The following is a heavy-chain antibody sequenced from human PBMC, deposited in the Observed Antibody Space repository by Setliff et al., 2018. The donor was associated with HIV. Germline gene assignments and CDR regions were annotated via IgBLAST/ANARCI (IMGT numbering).Heavy chain of an antibody. V-gene: IGHV4-59*01. D-gene: IGHD5-18*01. CDR1: GGSIINNF. Sequence: PSETLSLTCTVSGGSIINNFWSWIRLPPGKGLEYIGYIYYSGNTDYNPSLKSRVTISVDTSRNQFSLKLSSVTAADTAVYYCARPPGVDTNMAFDYWGQGMLVTVPQ. CDR3: ARPPGVDTNMAFDY. J-gene: IGHJ4*02. CDR2: IYYSGNT.